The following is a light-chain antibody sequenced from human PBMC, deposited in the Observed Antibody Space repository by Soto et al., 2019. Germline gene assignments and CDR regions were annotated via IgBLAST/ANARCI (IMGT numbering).Light chain of an antibody. V-gene: IGKV3-20*01. CDR1: QSVSSD. CDR2: GAS. CDR3: QQYGSSPLT. Sequence: QSPATLSASTWERATLSCRASQSVSSDLSWYQHKPVRAAILLIYGASSTATGLPDRFSGSGSATDSTPTISRLAPEDFAVYYCQQYGSSPLTFGGGTKVDI. J-gene: IGKJ4*01.